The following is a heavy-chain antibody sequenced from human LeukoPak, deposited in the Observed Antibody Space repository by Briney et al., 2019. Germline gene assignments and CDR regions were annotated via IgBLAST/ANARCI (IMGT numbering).Heavy chain of an antibody. CDR3: ARAGYYYDSSGHPFDY. Sequence: ASVKVSCKASGHTFTGYYMHWVRQAPGQGLEWMGWINPNSGGTNYAQKFQGRVTMTRDTSISTAYMELSRLRSDDTAVYYCARAGYYYDSSGHPFDYWGQGTLVTVSS. V-gene: IGHV1-2*02. D-gene: IGHD3-22*01. CDR1: GHTFTGYY. CDR2: INPNSGGT. J-gene: IGHJ4*02.